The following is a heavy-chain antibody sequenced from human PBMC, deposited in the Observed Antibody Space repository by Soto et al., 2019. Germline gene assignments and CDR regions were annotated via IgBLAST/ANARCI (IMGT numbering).Heavy chain of an antibody. V-gene: IGHV1-2*04. CDR2: INPNSGGT. J-gene: IGHJ5*02. CDR1: GYTFTGYY. CDR3: AREDCSGGSCLGNWFDP. D-gene: IGHD2-15*01. Sequence: ASVKVSCKASGYTFTGYYMHWVRQAPGQGLEWMGWINPNSGGTNYAQKFQGWVTMTRDTSISTAYMELSRLRSDDTAVYYCAREDCSGGSCLGNWFDPWGQGTLVTV.